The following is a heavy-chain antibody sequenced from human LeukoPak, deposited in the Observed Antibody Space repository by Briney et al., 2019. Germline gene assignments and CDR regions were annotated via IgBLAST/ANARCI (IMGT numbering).Heavy chain of an antibody. V-gene: IGHV4-39*01. D-gene: IGHD1-26*01. Sequence: SETLSLTCTVSGGSISSSSYYWGWIRQPPGKGLEWIGSIYYSGSSYYNPSLKSRVTISVDTSKDQFSLKLSSVTAADTAVYYCARYPKVRIVGATSSLDYWGQGTLVTVSS. CDR3: ARYPKVRIVGATSSLDY. CDR2: IYYSGSS. CDR1: GGSISSSSYY. J-gene: IGHJ4*02.